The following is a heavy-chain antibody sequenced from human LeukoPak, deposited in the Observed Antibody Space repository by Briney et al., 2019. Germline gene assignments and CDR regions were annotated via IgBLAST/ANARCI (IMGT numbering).Heavy chain of an antibody. D-gene: IGHD1-14*01. CDR2: IIPIFGTA. CDR3: ARLRLSGISSSRIDY. V-gene: IGHV1-69*05. CDR1: GGTFSSYA. Sequence: SVKVSCRASGGTFSSYAISWVRQAPGQGLEWMGGIIPIFGTANYAQKFQGRVTITTDESTSTAYMELSSLRSEDTAVYYCARLRLSGISSSRIDYWGQGTLVTVSS. J-gene: IGHJ4*02.